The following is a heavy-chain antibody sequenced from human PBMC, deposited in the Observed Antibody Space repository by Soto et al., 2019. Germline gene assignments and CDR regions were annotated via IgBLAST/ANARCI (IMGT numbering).Heavy chain of an antibody. D-gene: IGHD2-21*02. CDR3: ARGDSWGGMDV. J-gene: IGHJ6*02. Sequence: QVQLQESGPGLVKPSQTLSLTCTVSGGSISSGGYYWSWIRQHPGKGLEWIGYIYYSGSTYYNPSLKSRATLSAXTSKNQFSLKLSSVTAADTAVYYCARGDSWGGMDVWGQGTTVTVSS. CDR2: IYYSGST. V-gene: IGHV4-31*03. CDR1: GGSISSGGYY.